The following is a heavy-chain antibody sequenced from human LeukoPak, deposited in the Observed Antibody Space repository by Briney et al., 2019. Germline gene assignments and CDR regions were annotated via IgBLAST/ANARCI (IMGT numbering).Heavy chain of an antibody. CDR2: INPNSGGT. CDR3: ARVYSSGWHLDY. Sequence: ASVKVSCKASGYTFTGYYMHWVRQAPGQGLEWMGWINPNSGGTNYAQKFQGRVTMTRDTSISTAYMELSRLGSDDTAVYYCARVYSSGWHLDYWGQGTLVTVSS. V-gene: IGHV1-2*02. J-gene: IGHJ4*02. CDR1: GYTFTGYY. D-gene: IGHD6-19*01.